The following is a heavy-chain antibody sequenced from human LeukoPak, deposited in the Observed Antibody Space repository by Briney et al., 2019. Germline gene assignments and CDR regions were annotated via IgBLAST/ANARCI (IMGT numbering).Heavy chain of an antibody. CDR1: GGSLTGYL. J-gene: IGHJ4*02. Sequence: SETLSLTCAVSGGSLTGYLWRSIRQTPGKGLEWIGETDHSGTTNYNPSLKSRVIISPDTSKSQFSLKVNSVIAADTAVYYYSRSYYSSPLRNAFDSWGQGTLVTVSS. CDR3: SRSYYSSPLRNAFDS. D-gene: IGHD2-21*01. V-gene: IGHV4-34*01. CDR2: TDHSGTT.